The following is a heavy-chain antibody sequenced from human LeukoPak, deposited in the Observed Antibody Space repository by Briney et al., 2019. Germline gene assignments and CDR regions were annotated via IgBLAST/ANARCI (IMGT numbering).Heavy chain of an antibody. D-gene: IGHD2-2*01. CDR2: IYYSGST. J-gene: IGHJ6*04. V-gene: IGHV4-61*01. Sequence: SETLSLTCTVSGGSVSSGSYYWSWIRQPPGKGLEWIGYIYYSGSTNYNPSLKSRVTISVDTSKNQFSLKLSSVTAVDTAVYYCARDKVVVVPAALTPQYYYYYGMDVWGKGTTVTVSS. CDR3: ARDKVVVVPAALTPQYYYYYGMDV. CDR1: GGSVSSGSYY.